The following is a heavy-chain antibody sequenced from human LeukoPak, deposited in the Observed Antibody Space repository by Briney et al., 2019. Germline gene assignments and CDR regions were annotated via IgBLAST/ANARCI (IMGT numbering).Heavy chain of an antibody. CDR3: AKGPIPIHYYYGMDV. V-gene: IGHV3-30*18. J-gene: IGHJ6*02. D-gene: IGHD2-21*01. CDR1: GFSFSSYG. CDR2: ISHDGQFK. Sequence: GGSLRLSCAASGFSFSSYGLPWVRQAPGKGLEWVAVISHDGQFKYYADSVRGRLTVSRDDSNNTLYLQMTGLRPEDTAVYYCAKGPIPIHYYYGMDVWGQGTTVAVSS.